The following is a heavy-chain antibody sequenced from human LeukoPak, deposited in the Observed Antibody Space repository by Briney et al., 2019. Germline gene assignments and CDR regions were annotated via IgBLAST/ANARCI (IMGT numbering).Heavy chain of an antibody. V-gene: IGHV3-23*01. Sequence: GGSLRLSCTAAGFTFNNYAMSWVRQAPGKGLEWVSHIRDSGGKTYYADSVKGRFTISRDNSKNTLYLQMDSLRAEDTAIYYCADFGSGSYCFDYWGQGTLVTVSS. J-gene: IGHJ4*02. CDR1: GFTFNNYA. CDR2: IRDSGGKT. CDR3: ADFGSGSYCFDY. D-gene: IGHD3-10*01.